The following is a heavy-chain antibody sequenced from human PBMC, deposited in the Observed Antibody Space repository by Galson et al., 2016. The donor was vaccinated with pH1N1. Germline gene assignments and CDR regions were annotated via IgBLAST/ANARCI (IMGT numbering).Heavy chain of an antibody. V-gene: IGHV1-69*10. Sequence: SVKVSCKASRDTFINYAFSWVRQAPGKGLEWMGGIIPILGAPNYAQNFQGRVTISTDKFTTTAYMELTGLTSGDTAIYYCARMSSGYNTIDSWGQGTLITVSS. CDR3: ARMSSGYNTIDS. CDR2: IIPILGAP. CDR1: RDTFINYA. D-gene: IGHD6-25*01. J-gene: IGHJ4*02.